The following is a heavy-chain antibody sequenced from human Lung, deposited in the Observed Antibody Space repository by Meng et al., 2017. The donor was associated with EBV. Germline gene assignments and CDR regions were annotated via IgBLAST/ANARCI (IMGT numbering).Heavy chain of an antibody. Sequence: VNRLQLGDEVKKRGASLRVSCEVSGYTFASYGISWLRQAPGQGLEWMGWFVNNVDTYSAQKFQGRVTMTTDTHTSTAFMELRSLRSDDTAVYYCARGTPGRSYSDYWGQGTLVTVSS. CDR2: FVNNVDT. CDR1: GYTFASYG. D-gene: IGHD3-10*01. CDR3: ARGTPGRSYSDY. V-gene: IGHV1-18*01. J-gene: IGHJ4*02.